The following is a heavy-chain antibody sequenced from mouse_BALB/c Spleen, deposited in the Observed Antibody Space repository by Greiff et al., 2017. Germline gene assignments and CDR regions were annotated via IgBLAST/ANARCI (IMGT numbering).Heavy chain of an antibody. V-gene: IGHV5-9*03. Sequence: DVMLVESGGGLVKPGGSLKLSCAASGFTFSSYTMSWVRQTPEKRLEWVATISSGGGNTYYPDSVKGRFTISRDNAKNNLYLQMSSLRSEDTALYYCARYRAAPYAMDYWGQGTSVTVSS. CDR2: ISSGGGNT. CDR1: GFTFSSYT. D-gene: IGHD3-3*01. J-gene: IGHJ4*01. CDR3: ARYRAAPYAMDY.